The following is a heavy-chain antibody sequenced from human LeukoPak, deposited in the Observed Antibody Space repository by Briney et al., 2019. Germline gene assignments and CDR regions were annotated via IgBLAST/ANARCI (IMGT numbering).Heavy chain of an antibody. CDR3: ARPNYYDSSGFYYMDV. D-gene: IGHD3-22*01. Sequence: GESLKISCKGSGYGFTSYWIGWVRQMPGKGLEWMGIIYPGDSDTRYSPSFQGQVTISADKSISTAYLQWSSLKASDTAMYYCARPNYYDSSGFYYMDVWGKGTTVTVSS. CDR2: IYPGDSDT. CDR1: GYGFTSYW. V-gene: IGHV5-51*01. J-gene: IGHJ6*03.